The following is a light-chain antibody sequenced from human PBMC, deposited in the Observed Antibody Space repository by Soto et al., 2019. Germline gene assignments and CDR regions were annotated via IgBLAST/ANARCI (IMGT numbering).Light chain of an antibody. V-gene: IGLV2-23*01. CDR3: CSYAHTSRV. CDR1: TSDVGGYNL. CDR2: EGT. J-gene: IGLJ3*02. Sequence: QSALTQPASVSGSPGQSITISCSGTTSDVGGYNLVSWYQQHTAKAPKLLIYEGTQRPSGVSSRFSGSKSGNTASLTISWLQAEDEADYYCCSYAHTSRVFGGGTKLTVL.